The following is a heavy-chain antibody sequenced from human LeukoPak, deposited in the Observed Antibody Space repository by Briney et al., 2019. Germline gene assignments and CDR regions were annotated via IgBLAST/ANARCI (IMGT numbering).Heavy chain of an antibody. V-gene: IGHV1-18*01. CDR1: GYTLTTYG. D-gene: IGHD4-23*01. Sequence: ASVKVSCKPSGYTLTTYGITWVRQAPGQGLEWVGWISGYNGNTIYAQKLQGRVTMTTDTSTSTAYMGLRSLRSDDTAVYYCARGDYGANPDYWGQGTLVTVSS. CDR2: ISGYNGNT. J-gene: IGHJ4*02. CDR3: ARGDYGANPDY.